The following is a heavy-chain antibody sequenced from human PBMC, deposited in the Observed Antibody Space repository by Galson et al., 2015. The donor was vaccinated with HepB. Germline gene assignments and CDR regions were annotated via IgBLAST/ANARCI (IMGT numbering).Heavy chain of an antibody. CDR3: ARSSGWFGGEYFQH. Sequence: SVKVSCKASGYTFTSYSITWVRQAPGQGLEWMGWISAYNGNTDYAQKLQGRVTMTTDTSTSTAYMELRNLRSNDTAVYYCARSSGWFGGEYFQHWGQGTLVTVSS. J-gene: IGHJ1*01. D-gene: IGHD6-19*01. CDR2: ISAYNGNT. V-gene: IGHV1-18*04. CDR1: GYTFTSYS.